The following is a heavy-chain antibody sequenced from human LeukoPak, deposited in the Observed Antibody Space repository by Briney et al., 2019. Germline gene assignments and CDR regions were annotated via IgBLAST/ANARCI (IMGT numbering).Heavy chain of an antibody. V-gene: IGHV3-23*01. J-gene: IGHJ4*02. D-gene: IGHD4-17*01. CDR3: AKDSSVPYGITN. CDR1: GFTLSRYA. Sequence: GGSLRLSCVASGFTLSRYAMSWVRQAPGKGLEWVSAIDGSGGNTFYADSVKGRFTISRDNSKNTLFLHMNSLRAEDTAVYFCAKDSSVPYGITNWGQGTLVTV. CDR2: IDGSGGNT.